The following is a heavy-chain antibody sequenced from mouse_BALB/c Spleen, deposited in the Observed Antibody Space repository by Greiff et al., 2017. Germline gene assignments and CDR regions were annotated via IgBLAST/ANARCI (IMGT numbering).Heavy chain of an antibody. CDR2: IDPSDSET. V-gene: IGHV1S127*01. Sequence: QVQLQQSGPQLVRPGASVKISCKASGYSFTSYWMHWVKQRPGQGLEWIGMIDPSDSETRLNQKFKDKATLTVDKSSSTAYMQLSSPTSEDSAVYYCARSRPLYYDYGYYAMDYWGQGTSVTVAS. D-gene: IGHD2-4*01. J-gene: IGHJ4*01. CDR3: ARSRPLYYDYGYYAMDY. CDR1: GYSFTSYW.